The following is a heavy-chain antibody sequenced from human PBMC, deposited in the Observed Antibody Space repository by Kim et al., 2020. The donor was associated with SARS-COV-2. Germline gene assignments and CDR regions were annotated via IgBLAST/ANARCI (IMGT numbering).Heavy chain of an antibody. CDR2: IKSNRDGGTT. CDR3: TTDIMVNTLFDY. D-gene: IGHD2-8*01. V-gene: IGHV3-15*01. Sequence: GGSLRLSCAASGFTFSHAWMSWVRQAPGKGLEWVGRIKSNRDGGTTDYAAPVKGRFTISREDSKNTLYLQMNSLETEDTAVYYCTTDIMVNTLFDYWGQGTLVTVSS. J-gene: IGHJ4*02. CDR1: GFTFSHAW.